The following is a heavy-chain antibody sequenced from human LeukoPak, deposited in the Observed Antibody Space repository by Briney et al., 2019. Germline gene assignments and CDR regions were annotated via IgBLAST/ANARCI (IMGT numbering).Heavy chain of an antibody. CDR3: AKQPYDYYYLDV. CDR1: GLTFHDYA. Sequence: GGSLRLSCAISGLTFHDYAMTWVRQAPGKGLEWVSTIVGDSSKTYYADSVKGRLTISRDNSNYMLFLHMNNLRAEDTAIYYCAKQPYDYYYLDVWGKGTTVTVSS. D-gene: IGHD2-21*01. CDR2: IVGDSSKT. V-gene: IGHV3-23*01. J-gene: IGHJ6*03.